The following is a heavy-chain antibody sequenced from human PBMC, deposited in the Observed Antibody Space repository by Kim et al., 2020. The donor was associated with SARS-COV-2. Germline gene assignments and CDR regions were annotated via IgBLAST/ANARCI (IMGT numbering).Heavy chain of an antibody. V-gene: IGHV1-2*06. Sequence: ASVKVSCKASGYTFTGYYMHWVRQAPGQGLEWMGRINPNSGGTNYAQKFQGRVTMTRDTSISTAYMELSRLRSDDTAVYYCARTSNSSPGFDPWGQGTLVTVSS. J-gene: IGHJ5*02. CDR1: GYTFTGYY. CDR2: INPNSGGT. CDR3: ARTSNSSPGFDP. D-gene: IGHD6-13*01.